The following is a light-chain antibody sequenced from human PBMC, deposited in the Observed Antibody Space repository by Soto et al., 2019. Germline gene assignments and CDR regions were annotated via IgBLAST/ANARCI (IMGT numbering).Light chain of an antibody. J-gene: IGKJ1*01. CDR3: QQYDAYSLT. CDR1: QNVRDW. V-gene: IGKV1-5*01. Sequence: DIQMTQSPSTLSASVGDRVTITCRASQNVRDWLAWYQQKPGKAPRLLISGASSLGSGVPGRFSGSGSGTEFTLIISNLQPDDVATYYCQQYDAYSLTFGQGTKVDIK. CDR2: GAS.